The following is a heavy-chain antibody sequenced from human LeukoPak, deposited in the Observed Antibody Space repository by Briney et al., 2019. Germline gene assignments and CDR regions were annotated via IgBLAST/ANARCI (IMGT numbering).Heavy chain of an antibody. D-gene: IGHD6-19*01. Sequence: GGSLRLSCAASGFIFTSSAMSWVRQAPGKGLEWVSAITSRGGSTYYADSVKGRFTISRDSSKNTLYLQMNSLRAEDTALYYCAKGRGRGWFAEYFHHWGQGTLVTVSS. CDR2: ITSRGGST. CDR1: GFIFTSSA. CDR3: AKGRGRGWFAEYFHH. J-gene: IGHJ1*01. V-gene: IGHV3-23*01.